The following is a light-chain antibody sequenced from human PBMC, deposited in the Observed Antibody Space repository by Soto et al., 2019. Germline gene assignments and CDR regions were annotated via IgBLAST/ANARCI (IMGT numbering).Light chain of an antibody. Sequence: SALTQPPSASGSPGQSVTISCTGTSSDVGAYNYVSWYQQHPGKAPKLMIDEVSKRPSGVPARFSGSKSGNTASLTVSGLQAADEADYFCSSYAGSHTFVFGIGTKVTV. CDR1: SSDVGAYNY. J-gene: IGLJ1*01. CDR3: SSYAGSHTFV. CDR2: EVS. V-gene: IGLV2-8*01.